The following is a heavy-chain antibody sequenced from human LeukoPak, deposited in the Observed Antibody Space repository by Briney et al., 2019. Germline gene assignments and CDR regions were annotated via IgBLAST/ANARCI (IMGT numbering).Heavy chain of an antibody. V-gene: IGHV3-7*01. J-gene: IGHJ3*02. D-gene: IGHD6-19*01. CDR1: GFTLSDFW. CDR2: IKQDGSKK. Sequence: GGSLRLSCTASGFTLSDFWMSWVRQAPGKGLEWVANIKQDGSKKDYVDSVRGRFTIARDDAKKSLFLEMNSLRVEDTAVYYCAKYSRGNGIAFDIWGQGTMVTVSS. CDR3: AKYSRGNGIAFDI.